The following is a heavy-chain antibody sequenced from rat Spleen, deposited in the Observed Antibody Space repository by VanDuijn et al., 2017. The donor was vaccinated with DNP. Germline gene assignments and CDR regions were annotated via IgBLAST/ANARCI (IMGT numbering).Heavy chain of an antibody. J-gene: IGHJ4*01. D-gene: IGHD1-11*01. CDR1: GFTFSDYN. Sequence: EVQLVESGGGLVQPGRSLKLSCAASGFTFSDYNMAWVRQAPKKGLEWVATIIYDGRNTYYGDSVKGRFTISRDNTKSTLSLQMDSLRAEDPTTYYCSTIMVPTDYYAMDAWGQGTSVTVSS. V-gene: IGHV5-7*01. CDR3: STIMVPTDYYAMDA. CDR2: IIYDGRNT.